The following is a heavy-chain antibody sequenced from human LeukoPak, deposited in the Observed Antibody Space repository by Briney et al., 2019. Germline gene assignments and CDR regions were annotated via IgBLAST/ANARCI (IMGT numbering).Heavy chain of an antibody. Sequence: PSETLSLTCTVSDDSISDYYRGWIRQPPGKGLEWIGYFYNSGRSTYNPSLKSRVTISADTSKNHFSLKLISVTTADTAVYYCTRGAGWLIDYWGQGILVTVSS. CDR3: TRGAGWLIDY. CDR1: DDSISDYY. V-gene: IGHV4-59*01. CDR2: FYNSGRS. D-gene: IGHD3-16*01. J-gene: IGHJ4*02.